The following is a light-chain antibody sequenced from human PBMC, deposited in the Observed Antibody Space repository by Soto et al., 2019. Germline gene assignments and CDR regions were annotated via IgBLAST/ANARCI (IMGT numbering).Light chain of an antibody. CDR2: EVS. CDR1: SSDVGGYNY. CDR3: SSYAGSHNPHDV. V-gene: IGLV2-8*01. Sequence: QSALTQPPSASGSPGQSVTISCTGTSSDVGGYNYVSWYQQHPGKAPKLMIYEVSKRPSGVPDRFSGSKSGNTASLTVSGLQAEDEADYYCSSYAGSHNPHDVFGTGTKVTVL. J-gene: IGLJ1*01.